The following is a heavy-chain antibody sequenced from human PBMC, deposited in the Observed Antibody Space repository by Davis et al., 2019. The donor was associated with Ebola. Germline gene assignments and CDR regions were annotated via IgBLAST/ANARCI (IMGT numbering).Heavy chain of an antibody. V-gene: IGHV3-53*01. CDR2: IYSGGST. J-gene: IGHJ4*02. D-gene: IGHD6-13*01. CDR1: GFTVSSNY. Sequence: PGGSLRLSCAASGFTVSSNYMSWVRQAPGKGLEWVSVIYSGGSTYYADSVKGRFTISRHNSKNTLYLQMNSLRAEDTAVYYCARESIAAAGLYFDYWGQGTLVTVSS. CDR3: ARESIAAAGLYFDY.